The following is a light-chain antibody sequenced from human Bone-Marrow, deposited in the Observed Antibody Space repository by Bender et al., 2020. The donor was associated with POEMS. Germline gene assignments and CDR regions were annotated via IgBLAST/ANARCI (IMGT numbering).Light chain of an antibody. CDR1: SSNIGNHG. CDR3: SAWDESLSGWV. J-gene: IGLJ3*02. V-gene: IGLV1-36*01. Sequence: QSVVTQPPSLSEAPRQRVTISCSGSSSNIGNHGVNWYQHLPGEAPKLLIYYDDLLTPGVSDRFSASKSGTPAFLAISELQSGDEALYYCSAWDESLSGWVFGGGTKLTVL. CDR2: YDD.